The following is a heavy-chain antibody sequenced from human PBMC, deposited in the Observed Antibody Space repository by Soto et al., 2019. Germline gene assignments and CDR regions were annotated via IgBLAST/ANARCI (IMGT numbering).Heavy chain of an antibody. CDR2: ISGSGGST. CDR1: GFTFSSYA. V-gene: IGHV3-23*01. D-gene: IGHD2-2*01. J-gene: IGHJ4*02. Sequence: GGSLRLSCAASGFTFSSYAMSWVRQAPGKGLEWVSAISGSGGSTYYADSVKGRFTISRDNSKNTLYLQMSSLRAEDTAVYYCAKEKDIVVVPAALTWGPFDYWGQGTLVTVSS. CDR3: AKEKDIVVVPAALTWGPFDY.